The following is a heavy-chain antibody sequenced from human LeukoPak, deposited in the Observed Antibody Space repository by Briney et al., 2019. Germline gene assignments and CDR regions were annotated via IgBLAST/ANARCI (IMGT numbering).Heavy chain of an antibody. Sequence: GGSLRLSCAASGFTFSSYWMHWVRPAPGKGLVWVSRINSDGSSTSYADSVKGRFTISRDNAKNTLYLQMNSLRAEDTAVYYCARSSVSGWYYSYYFDYWGQGTLVTVSS. CDR3: ARSSVSGWYYSYYFDY. D-gene: IGHD6-19*01. CDR2: INSDGSST. V-gene: IGHV3-74*01. CDR1: GFTFSSYW. J-gene: IGHJ4*02.